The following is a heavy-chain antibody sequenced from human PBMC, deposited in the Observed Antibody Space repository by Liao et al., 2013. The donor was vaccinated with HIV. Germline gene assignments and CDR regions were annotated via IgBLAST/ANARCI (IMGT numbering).Heavy chain of an antibody. CDR1: GGSISSFY. D-gene: IGHD3-3*01. J-gene: IGHJ3*02. V-gene: IGHV4-4*07. CDR2: IYTSGST. Sequence: QVQLQESGPGLVKPSQTLSLTCAVSGGSISSFYWSWIRQPAGKGLEWIGRIYTSGSTNYNPSLKSRVTMSVDTSKNQFSLKLSSVTAADTAVYYCARARGGFWSGPSGAFDIWGQGTMVTVSS. CDR3: ARARGGFWSGPSGAFDI.